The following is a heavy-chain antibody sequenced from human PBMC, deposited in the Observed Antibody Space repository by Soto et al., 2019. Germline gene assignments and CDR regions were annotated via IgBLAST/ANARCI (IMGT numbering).Heavy chain of an antibody. V-gene: IGHV4-30-4*01. D-gene: IGHD5-18*01. Sequence: QVQLQESGPGLVKPSQTLSLACTVSAGSVGSGEYYYSWIRQPPGKGLEWIGYIYDSGITNYTPSLKGRVTRSLDRSNNQVSLKLSSVTAADTAVYFCARDVAHGYTENVWGQGTMVTVSS. CDR2: IYDSGIT. CDR1: AGSVGSGEYY. CDR3: ARDVAHGYTENV. J-gene: IGHJ3*01.